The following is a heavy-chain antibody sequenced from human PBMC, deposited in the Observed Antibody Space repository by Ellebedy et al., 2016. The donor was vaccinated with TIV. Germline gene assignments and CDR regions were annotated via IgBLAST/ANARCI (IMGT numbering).Heavy chain of an antibody. V-gene: IGHV3-30-3*01. CDR1: GFSFSTYA. CDR3: SRDLTQYASGAGLSDS. Sequence: GESLKISCAASGFSFSTYAMHWVRQSPRKGLEWVAIVSFDVDKKFYTDSVKGRFTISSDNSKNTLFLDLNSLGVEDTAVYYCSRDLTQYASGAGLSDSWGQGTLVTVSS. CDR2: VSFDVDKK. D-gene: IGHD2-2*01. J-gene: IGHJ4*02.